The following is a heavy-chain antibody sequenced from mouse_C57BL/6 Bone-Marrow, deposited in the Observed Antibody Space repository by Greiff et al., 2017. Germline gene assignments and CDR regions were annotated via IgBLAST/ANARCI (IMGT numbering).Heavy chain of an antibody. CDR1: GYTFTDYN. V-gene: IGHV1-22*01. CDR2: INPNNGGT. J-gene: IGHJ2*01. Sequence: EVQLQQSGPELVKPGASVKMSCKASGYTFTDYNMHWVKQSHGKSLEWIGYINPNNGGTSYNQKFKGKATLTVNKSSSTAYMELRSLTSEDSAVYYCARRGFHLDYFDYWGQGTTLTVSS. CDR3: ARRGFHLDYFDY.